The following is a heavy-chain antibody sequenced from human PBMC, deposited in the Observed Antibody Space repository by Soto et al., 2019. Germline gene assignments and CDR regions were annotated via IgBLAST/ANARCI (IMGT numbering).Heavy chain of an antibody. J-gene: IGHJ4*02. CDR3: AKDDRIAAAGIPFS. V-gene: IGHV3-30*18. CDR1: GFTFSSYG. Sequence: QVQLVESGGGVVQPGRSLRLSCAASGFTFSSYGMHWVRQAPGKGLEWVAVISYDGSNKYYADSVKGRFTISRDNSKNTLYPQMNSLRAEDTAVYYCAKDDRIAAAGIPFSWGQGTLVTVSS. D-gene: IGHD6-13*01. CDR2: ISYDGSNK.